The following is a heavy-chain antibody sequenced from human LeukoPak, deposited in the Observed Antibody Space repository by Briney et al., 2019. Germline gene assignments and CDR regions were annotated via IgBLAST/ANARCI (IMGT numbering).Heavy chain of an antibody. J-gene: IGHJ4*02. Sequence: GGSLGLSCAASGFSFSRYDMTWVRQAPGTGLEWVSTIDVSGDNTYYADSVKGRFTISRDNSKNTLYPQMNSLRAEDTAVYYCAKDQGWTDGSGDYWGRGTLVTVSS. CDR1: GFSFSRYD. CDR3: AKDQGWTDGSGDY. D-gene: IGHD3-10*01. V-gene: IGHV3-23*01. CDR2: IDVSGDNT.